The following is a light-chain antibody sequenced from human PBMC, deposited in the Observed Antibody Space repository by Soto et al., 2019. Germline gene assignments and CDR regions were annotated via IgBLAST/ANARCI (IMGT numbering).Light chain of an antibody. CDR2: AVS. J-gene: IGLJ1*01. CDR3: SSYTSSRTLLYV. CDR1: SSDVGGRNF. Sequence: QSALTQPASVSGSPGQSITISCTGTSSDVGGRNFVSWYQQHPGKAPKVMIYAVSDRPSGVSNRFSGSKSGNTASLTISGPQAEDEADDYCSSYTSSRTLLYVFGTGTKLTVL. V-gene: IGLV2-14*01.